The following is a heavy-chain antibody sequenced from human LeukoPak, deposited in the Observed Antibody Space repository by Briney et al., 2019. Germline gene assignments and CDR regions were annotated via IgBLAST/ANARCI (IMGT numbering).Heavy chain of an antibody. CDR3: ARAVGYCSSTSCHQGYFQH. CDR1: GFTFSSNW. J-gene: IGHJ1*01. Sequence: GGSLRLSCAASGFTFSSNWMLWVRQAPGKGLVWVSQINSDGSSTNYADSVKGRFTISRDNAKNTLYLQMNSLRAEDTAVYYCARAVGYCSSTSCHQGYFQHWGQGTLVTVSS. CDR2: INSDGSST. D-gene: IGHD2-2*01. V-gene: IGHV3-74*01.